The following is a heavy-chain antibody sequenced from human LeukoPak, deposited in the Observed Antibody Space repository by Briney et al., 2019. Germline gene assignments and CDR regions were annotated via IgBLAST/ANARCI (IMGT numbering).Heavy chain of an antibody. V-gene: IGHV4-34*01. CDR1: GGSFSGYY. Sequence: SETLSLTCAVYGGSFSGYYWSWIRQPPGKGLEWIGEINHSGSTNYNPSLKSRVTISVDTSKNQFSLKLSSVTAADTAVYYCARDQHYENGMDVWGQGTTVTVSS. CDR3: ARDQHYENGMDV. CDR2: INHSGST. D-gene: IGHD3-22*01. J-gene: IGHJ6*02.